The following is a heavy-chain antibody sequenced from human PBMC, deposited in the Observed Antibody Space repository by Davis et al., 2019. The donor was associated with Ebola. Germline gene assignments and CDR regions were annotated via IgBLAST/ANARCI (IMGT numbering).Heavy chain of an antibody. CDR1: GYTFTGYY. V-gene: IGHV1-2*04. D-gene: IGHD3-3*01. CDR2: INPNSGGT. CDR3: ARTSQYYDFWSGYYRTVGDGMDV. J-gene: IGHJ6*02. Sequence: ASVKVSCKASGYTFTGYYMHWVRQAPGQGLEWMGWINPNSGGTNYAQKFQGWVTMTRDTSISTAYMELSRLRSDDTAVYYCARTSQYYDFWSGYYRTVGDGMDVWGQGTTVTVSS.